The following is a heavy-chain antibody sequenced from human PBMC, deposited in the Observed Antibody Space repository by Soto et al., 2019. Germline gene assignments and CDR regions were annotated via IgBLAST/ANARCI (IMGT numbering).Heavy chain of an antibody. CDR3: ASDSYYSYYYYYMDV. Sequence: ASVKVSCKACGYTFTSYGISWVRQAPGQGLEWMGWISAYNGNTNYAQKLQGRVTMTTDTSTSTAYMELRSLRSDDTAVYYCASDSYYSYYYYYMDVWGKGTTVTVSS. J-gene: IGHJ6*03. CDR1: GYTFTSYG. CDR2: ISAYNGNT. D-gene: IGHD5-18*01. V-gene: IGHV1-18*01.